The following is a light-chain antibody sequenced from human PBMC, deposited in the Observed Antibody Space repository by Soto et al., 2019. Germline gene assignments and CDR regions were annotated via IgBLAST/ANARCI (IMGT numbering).Light chain of an antibody. J-gene: IGLJ1*01. V-gene: IGLV2-14*01. CDR1: SSDVGGYIW. Sequence: QSVLTQPASLSGSPGQSITTSCTGTSSDVGGYIWVSWYQHHPGKAPKLVIYDVYQRPSGVSSRFSGSKSGNTAFLTISGLQTEDEADYYCVSYTSRSTYVFGSGTKVTVL. CDR3: VSYTSRSTYV. CDR2: DVY.